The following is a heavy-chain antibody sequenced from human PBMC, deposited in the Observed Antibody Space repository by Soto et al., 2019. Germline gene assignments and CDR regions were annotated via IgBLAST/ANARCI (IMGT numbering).Heavy chain of an antibody. CDR1: GDSVSSNSVV. CDR3: VRLVGNSWLDY. V-gene: IGHV6-1*01. D-gene: IGHD4-4*01. Sequence: QVQLQQSGPGLVKPSQTLSLTCAIYGDSVSSNSVVWNWIRQSPSRGLEWLGRTYYRSQWHYDYAVSVQSRIRIDPDTSKNHASLQLDSVSPEDSAVYYCVRLVGNSWLDYWGQGTLVTVSS. CDR2: TYYRSQWHY. J-gene: IGHJ4*02.